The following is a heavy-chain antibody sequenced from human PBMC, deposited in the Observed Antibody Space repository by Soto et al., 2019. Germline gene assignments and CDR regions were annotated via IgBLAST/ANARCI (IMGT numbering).Heavy chain of an antibody. J-gene: IGHJ4*02. CDR2: IYHSGST. CDR3: ARAPVYDITQIDY. D-gene: IGHD3-9*01. Sequence: SETLSLTCAVSGGSISSGGYSWSWIRQPPGKGLEWIGYIYHSGSTYYNPSLRSRVTISIDRSKNQFSLKLSSVTAADTAVYYCARAPVYDITQIDYWGQGALVTVSS. CDR1: GGSISSGGYS. V-gene: IGHV4-30-2*01.